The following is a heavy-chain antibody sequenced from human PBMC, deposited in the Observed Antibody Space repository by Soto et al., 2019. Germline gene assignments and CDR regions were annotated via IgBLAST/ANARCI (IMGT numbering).Heavy chain of an antibody. CDR1: GGSFSGYY. CDR2: INHSGST. D-gene: IGHD3-9*01. Sequence: PSETLSLTCAVYGGSFSGYYWSWIRQPPGKGLEWIGEINHSGSTNYNPSLKSRVTISVDTSKNQFSLKLSSVTAADTAVYYCASKFRYFDWLPNDYWGQGTLVTVSS. J-gene: IGHJ4*02. CDR3: ASKFRYFDWLPNDY. V-gene: IGHV4-34*01.